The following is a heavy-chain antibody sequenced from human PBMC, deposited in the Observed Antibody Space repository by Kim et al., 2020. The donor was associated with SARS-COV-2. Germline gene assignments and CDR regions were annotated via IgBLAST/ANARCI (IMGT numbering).Heavy chain of an antibody. D-gene: IGHD3-10*01. CDR3: AKRRGGYSGWGYMDV. V-gene: IGHV3-23*01. Sequence: GGSLRLSCAASGFTFSSYGMNWVRQAPGKGLEWVSAISGSGSGTFDADSVKGRFTISRDNSKNTLYLQMNSLRAEDTAVYYCAKRRGGYSGWGYMDVWGQGTTVTVSS. CDR2: ISGSGSGT. CDR1: GFTFSSYG. J-gene: IGHJ6*02.